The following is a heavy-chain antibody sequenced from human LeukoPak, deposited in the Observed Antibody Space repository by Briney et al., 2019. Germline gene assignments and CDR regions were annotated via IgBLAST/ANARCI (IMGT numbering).Heavy chain of an antibody. CDR2: ISYDGSNK. Sequence: GGSLRLSCAASGFTFSSYAMHWVRQAPGKGLEWMAGISYDGSNKYYADSVKGRITTSRDNSKHTPYMLRSSLRAEDTAVYSCARDLGIAAAGNNWFDPWGQGTLVTVSS. V-gene: IGHV3-30*04. D-gene: IGHD6-13*01. J-gene: IGHJ5*02. CDR1: GFTFSSYA. CDR3: ARDLGIAAAGNNWFDP.